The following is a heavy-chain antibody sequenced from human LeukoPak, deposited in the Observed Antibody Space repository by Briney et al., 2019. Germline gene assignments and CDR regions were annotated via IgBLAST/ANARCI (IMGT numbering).Heavy chain of an antibody. D-gene: IGHD6-19*01. J-gene: IGHJ3*02. Sequence: SETLSLTCTVSGGSISNYYWTWIRQLPGKGLEWIGYIYYSGSTNYNPSLKSRFTISVDTSKNQFSLKLSSVTAADTAVYYCARGSYSSGWYAANAFDIWGQGTMVTVSS. CDR1: GGSISNYY. CDR3: ARGSYSSGWYAANAFDI. V-gene: IGHV4-59*12. CDR2: IYYSGST.